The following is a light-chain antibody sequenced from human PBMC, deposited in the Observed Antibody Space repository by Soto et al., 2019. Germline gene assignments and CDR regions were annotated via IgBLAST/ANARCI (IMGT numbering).Light chain of an antibody. CDR3: QQSYRSPYT. J-gene: IGKJ2*01. V-gene: IGKV1-39*01. CDR2: AAS. CDR1: QSINIY. Sequence: IQLTQSPSSLSASVGDRVTVTCRASQSINIYLNWYQQKPGKAPTLLIYAASSLQSGVPSRFSGGGSRIDFTLTISSLQPEDFATYYCQQSYRSPYTFGQGTKLEI.